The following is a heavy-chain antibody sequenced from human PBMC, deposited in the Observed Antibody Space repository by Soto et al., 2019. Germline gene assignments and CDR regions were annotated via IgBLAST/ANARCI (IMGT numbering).Heavy chain of an antibody. Sequence: AQLLESGGGLVKPGGSLRLSCAASGFTFSDYYMTWIRQAPGKGLEWVSYISDTATSTNYADSVKGRFTISRDNTKNSLYLQMNSLRVDDSAVYYCARGQNNPSYWGQGTLVAVSS. J-gene: IGHJ4*02. CDR2: ISDTATST. CDR3: ARGQNNPSY. CDR1: GFTFSDYY. V-gene: IGHV3-11*06.